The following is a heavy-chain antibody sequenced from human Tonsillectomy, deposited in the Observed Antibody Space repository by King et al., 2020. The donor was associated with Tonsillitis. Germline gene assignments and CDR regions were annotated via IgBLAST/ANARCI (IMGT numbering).Heavy chain of an antibody. D-gene: IGHD2-8*01. V-gene: IGHV3-33*05. CDR3: AKVRRAPPYCTKAVCSWHFAP. Sequence: VQLVESGGGMVQPGRSLRLSCAGSGFSFSDYGMHWVRQAPGKGLEWVAFISYNEVNKYYGDSVKGRFTISRDNSNNMLYLQMNNLRAEDTAVYYCAKVRRAPPYCTKAVCSWHFAPWGPGSLVTVSS. CDR1: GFSFSDYG. J-gene: IGHJ5*02. CDR2: ISYNEVNK.